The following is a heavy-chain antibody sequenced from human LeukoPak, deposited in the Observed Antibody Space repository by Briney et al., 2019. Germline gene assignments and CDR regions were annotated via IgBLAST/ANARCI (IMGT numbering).Heavy chain of an antibody. D-gene: IGHD6-19*01. CDR3: AREEAGQWLPTAYFDY. J-gene: IGHJ4*02. Sequence: ASVKVSCKASGYTFTSYYMHWVRQAPGQGLEWVGISNPSGGGTTYAQKFQGRVTLTRDTPTSTVYMELSSLRSEDTAVYYCAREEAGQWLPTAYFDYWGQGTLVTVSS. CDR1: GYTFTSYY. V-gene: IGHV1-46*01. CDR2: SNPSGGGT.